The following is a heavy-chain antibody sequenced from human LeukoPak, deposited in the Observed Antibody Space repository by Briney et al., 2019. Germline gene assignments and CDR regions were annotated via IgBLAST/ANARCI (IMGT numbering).Heavy chain of an antibody. D-gene: IGHD3-3*01. CDR3: ARPDQFEWSHSDV. V-gene: IGHV4-39*01. CDR1: GGSISSSSYY. CDR2: IYYSGST. J-gene: IGHJ6*04. Sequence: SETLSLTCTVSGGSISSSSYYWGWIRQPPGKGLEWIGSIYYSGSTYYNPSLKSRVTISVDTSKNQFSLKLSSVTAADTAVYYCARPDQFEWSHSDVWGKGTTVTVSS.